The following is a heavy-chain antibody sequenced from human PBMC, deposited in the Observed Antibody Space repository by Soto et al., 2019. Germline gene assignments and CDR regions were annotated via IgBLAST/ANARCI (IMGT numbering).Heavy chain of an antibody. D-gene: IGHD4-4*01. Sequence: PGGSLRLCCAASGFTFSSYAMSWVRQAPGKGLEWVSAISGSGGSTYYADSVKGRFTISRDNSKNTLYLQMNSLRAEDTAVYYCAKGKDYSNYVFAYYFDYWGQGTLVTVSS. V-gene: IGHV3-23*01. CDR3: AKGKDYSNYVFAYYFDY. J-gene: IGHJ4*02. CDR2: ISGSGGST. CDR1: GFTFSSYA.